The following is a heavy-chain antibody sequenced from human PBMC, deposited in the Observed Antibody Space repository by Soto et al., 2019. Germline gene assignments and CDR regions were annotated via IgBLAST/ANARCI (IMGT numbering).Heavy chain of an antibody. D-gene: IGHD3-22*01. V-gene: IGHV3-23*01. J-gene: IGHJ4*02. CDR2: IRAGGGST. Sequence: GGSLRLSCAASGFTFSRYAMSWVRQAPGKGLEWGSTIRAGGGSTDYRDSVKDRFTVSRDNSKNMLYMQMNSLRAEDTAVYYCAKRPLSIITLDNWGLGTLVTVAS. CDR1: GFTFSRYA. CDR3: AKRPLSIITLDN.